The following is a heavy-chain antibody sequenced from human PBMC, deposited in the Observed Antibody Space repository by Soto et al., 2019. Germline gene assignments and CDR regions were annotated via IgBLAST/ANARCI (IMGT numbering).Heavy chain of an antibody. Sequence: PGGSLRLSCAASGFTFSDYYMSWIRQAPGKGLEWVSYISSSGSTIYYADSVNGRFTISRDNAKNSLYLQMNSLRAEDTAVYYCARSAYYYDSSGYPDAFDIWGQGTMVTVSS. CDR3: ARSAYYYDSSGYPDAFDI. CDR2: ISSSGSTI. CDR1: GFTFSDYY. J-gene: IGHJ3*02. V-gene: IGHV3-11*01. D-gene: IGHD3-22*01.